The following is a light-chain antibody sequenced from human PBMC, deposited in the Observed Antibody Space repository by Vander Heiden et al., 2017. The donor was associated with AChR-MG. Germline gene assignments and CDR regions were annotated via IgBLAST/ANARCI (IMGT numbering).Light chain of an antibody. J-gene: IGLJ1*01. CDR3: MIWHSSAYV. Sequence: QAVLTQPSSLPASPGTSASLTCTLRSDINVGTYMIYWYQQKPGSPPQYLLRYKSDSDKQQVSGVPSRFSGSKDASANAEILLISGLQSEDEADYYCMIWHSSAYVFGTGTKVTVL. V-gene: IGLV5-45*02. CDR1: SDINVGTYM. CDR2: YKSDSDK.